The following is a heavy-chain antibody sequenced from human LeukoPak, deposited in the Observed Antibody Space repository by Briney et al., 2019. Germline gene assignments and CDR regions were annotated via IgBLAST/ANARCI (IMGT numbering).Heavy chain of an antibody. J-gene: IGHJ4*02. D-gene: IGHD6-6*01. CDR1: EFTFSNFA. Sequence: PGKSLRLSCTASEFTFSNFALHWVRQAPGKGLEWVAVISSNGNKIYYADSVRGRFTIFRDTSNKTVSLHMNDMRVEDTALYYCARGPSSRSGKQDSWGRGTLATVSP. V-gene: IGHV3-30*01. CDR3: ARGPSSRSGKQDS. CDR2: ISSNGNKI.